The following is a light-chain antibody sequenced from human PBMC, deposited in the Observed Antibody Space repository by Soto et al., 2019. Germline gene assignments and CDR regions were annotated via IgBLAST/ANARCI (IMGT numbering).Light chain of an antibody. CDR1: QSVSSN. CDR3: QQYNNWPPGWT. V-gene: IGKV3-15*01. J-gene: IGKJ1*01. CDR2: GAS. Sequence: EIVLTQSPGTLSLSPGERATLSCRASQSVSSNLAWYQQKPGQAPRLLIYGASTRATGIPARFSGSGSGTEFTLTISSLQSEDFAVYYCQQYNNWPPGWTFGQGTKVEIK.